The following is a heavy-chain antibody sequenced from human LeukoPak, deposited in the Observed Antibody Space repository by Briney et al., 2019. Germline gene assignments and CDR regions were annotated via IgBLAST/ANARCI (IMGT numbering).Heavy chain of an antibody. Sequence: GGSLRLSCEGSGFTFSNYGMNWVRRAPGKGLEWVSYIRPNDGTTHYADSVKGRFTISRDNAKNSLSLQMTSLRVDDTAVYYCVRGQTSLDNWFDPWGQGTLVIVSS. V-gene: IGHV3-48*01. CDR2: IRPNDGTT. J-gene: IGHJ5*02. CDR1: GFTFSNYG. CDR3: VRGQTSLDNWFDP.